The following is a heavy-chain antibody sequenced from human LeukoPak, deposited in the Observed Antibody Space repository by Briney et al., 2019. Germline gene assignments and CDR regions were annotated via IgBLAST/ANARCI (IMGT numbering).Heavy chain of an antibody. CDR1: GGTFSSYA. V-gene: IGHV1-69*01. Sequence: GSSVKVSCKASGGTFSSYAISWVRQAPGQGLEWMGGIIPIFGTANYAQKFQGRVTITADESTSTAYMELSSLRSEDTAVYYCALSKTDIVVVPAATCFDYWGQGTLVTVSS. CDR3: ALSKTDIVVVPAATCFDY. D-gene: IGHD2-2*01. CDR2: IIPIFGTA. J-gene: IGHJ4*02.